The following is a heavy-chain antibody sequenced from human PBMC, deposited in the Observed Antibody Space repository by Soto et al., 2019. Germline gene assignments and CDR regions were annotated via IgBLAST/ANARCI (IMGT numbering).Heavy chain of an antibody. J-gene: IGHJ4*02. Sequence: PGGSLRLSCAVTGFTLRPNGMSWVRQAPGKGLEWVSSILRVGDTYHAYSLKGRFSTSRDNSKNTVYLQLNSLGAEDTALYYCTGHGGNSYLGQGTLVTVSS. CDR1: GFTLRPNG. CDR3: TGHGGNSY. V-gene: IGHV3-23*01. CDR2: ILRVGDT. D-gene: IGHD2-15*01.